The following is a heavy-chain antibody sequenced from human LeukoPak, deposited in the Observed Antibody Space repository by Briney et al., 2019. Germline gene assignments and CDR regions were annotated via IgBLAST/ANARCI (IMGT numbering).Heavy chain of an antibody. J-gene: IGHJ4*02. CDR1: GFTFSNYA. Sequence: PGGSLRLSCAASGFTFSNYAMTWVRQAPGKGLVWVSRVNSDGSRTTYADSVKGRFTISRDNANNTLYLQMNSLTAEDTAVYYCAREGSVTNDYWGQGSLVTVSS. CDR2: VNSDGSRT. CDR3: AREGSVTNDY. V-gene: IGHV3-74*03. D-gene: IGHD4-17*01.